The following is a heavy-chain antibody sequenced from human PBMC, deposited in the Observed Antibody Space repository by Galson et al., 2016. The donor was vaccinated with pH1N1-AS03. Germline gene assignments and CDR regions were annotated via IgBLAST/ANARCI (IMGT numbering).Heavy chain of an antibody. CDR2: IKPDGGDK. J-gene: IGHJ5*02. CDR1: GFTFNSYW. CDR3: ARDLNWDNA. V-gene: IGHV3-7*01. Sequence: SLRLSCAASGFTFNSYWMTWVRQAPRKGLEWVANIKPDGGDKYYVDSVKGRLTISRDNAKNSLYLQMNSLRVEDTAVYYCARDLNWDNAWGQGTLVTVSS.